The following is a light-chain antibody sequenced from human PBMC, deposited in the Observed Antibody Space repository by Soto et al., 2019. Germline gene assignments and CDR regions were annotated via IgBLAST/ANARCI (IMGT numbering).Light chain of an antibody. CDR2: RNN. CDR1: SSNIGAGYD. V-gene: IGLV1-40*01. Sequence: QSVLTQPPSVSGAPGQGVIISCTGSSSNIGAGYDVHWYQQLPGTAPKLLIYRNNNRPSGVPDRFSGSKSGTSASLAITGLQAEDEADYYCQSYDSSLSGVLFGGGTKLSVL. CDR3: QSYDSSLSGVL. J-gene: IGLJ2*01.